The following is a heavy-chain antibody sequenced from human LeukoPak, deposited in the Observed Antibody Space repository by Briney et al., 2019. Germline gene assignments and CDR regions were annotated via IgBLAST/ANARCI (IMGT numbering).Heavy chain of an antibody. CDR2: MNPNSGNT. V-gene: IGHV1-8*01. CDR1: GYTFTSYD. CDR3: ARVEGYCSSTSCRGGYFDY. Sequence: ASVKVSCKASGYTFTSYDINWVRQATGQGLEWMGWMNPNSGNTGYAQKFQGRVTMTRNTSISTAYMELSSLRAEDTAVYYCARVEGYCSSTSCRGGYFDYWGRGTLVTVSS. J-gene: IGHJ4*02. D-gene: IGHD2-2*01.